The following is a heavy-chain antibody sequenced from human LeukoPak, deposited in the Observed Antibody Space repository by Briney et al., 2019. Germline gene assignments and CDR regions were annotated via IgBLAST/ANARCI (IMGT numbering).Heavy chain of an antibody. V-gene: IGHV3-23*01. D-gene: IGHD3-22*01. J-gene: IGHJ4*02. CDR3: AKKGYYDGSGYYMYYFDH. CDR2: ISGSGGTA. Sequence: GGSLRLSCAASGFTFSSYAMSWVRQAPWKGLEWVSAISGSGGTAYYADSVKGRFTISRDNSKNTLYLQMNSLRAEDTAVYYCAKKGYYDGSGYYMYYFDHWGQGTLVTVSS. CDR1: GFTFSSYA.